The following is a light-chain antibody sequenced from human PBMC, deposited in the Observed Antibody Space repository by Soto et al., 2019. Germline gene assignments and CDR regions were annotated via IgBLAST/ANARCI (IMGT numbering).Light chain of an antibody. CDR3: QQSYSTPLT. J-gene: IGKJ4*01. V-gene: IGKV3-11*01. Sequence: EIVLTQSPATLSLSPGERATLFCRASQSVSSYFAWYQQKPGQAPNLLIYDASNRATGIPARFSGSGSGTDFTLTISSLEPEDFAVYYCQQSYSTPLTFGGGTKVEI. CDR1: QSVSSY. CDR2: DAS.